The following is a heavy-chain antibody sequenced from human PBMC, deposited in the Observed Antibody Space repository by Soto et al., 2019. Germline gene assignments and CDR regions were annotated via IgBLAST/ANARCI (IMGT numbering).Heavy chain of an antibody. CDR3: ASGGLAAQEPNWFDP. Sequence: SVKVSCKASGGAFSSYAISWVRQAPGQGLEWMGGIIPIFGTANYAQKFQGRVTITADKSTSTAYMELSSLRSEDTAVYYCASGGLAAQEPNWFDPWGQGTLVTVSS. D-gene: IGHD6-6*01. CDR1: GGAFSSYA. J-gene: IGHJ5*02. V-gene: IGHV1-69*06. CDR2: IIPIFGTA.